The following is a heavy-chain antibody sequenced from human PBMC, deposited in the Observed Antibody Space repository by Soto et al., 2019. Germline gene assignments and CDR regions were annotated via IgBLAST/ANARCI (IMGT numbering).Heavy chain of an antibody. CDR2: INHSGSA. Sequence: SETLSLTCDVYGGSFSDSIWTWIRQTPGKGLQWIGQINHSGSANYNPSLKSRVNISVHTSSSQLSLELNTVTVADTALYYCARGLISGSHYSGGWYYFDSWGQGTQVTVS. D-gene: IGHD1-26*01. V-gene: IGHV4-34*01. J-gene: IGHJ4*02. CDR3: ARGLISGSHYSGGWYYFDS. CDR1: GGSFSDSI.